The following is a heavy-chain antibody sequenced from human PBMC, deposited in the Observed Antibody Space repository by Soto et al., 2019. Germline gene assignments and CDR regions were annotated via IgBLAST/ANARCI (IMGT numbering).Heavy chain of an antibody. D-gene: IGHD3-16*01. CDR1: GFTFDDYA. CDR2: ISWNSGSI. CDR3: AKDILGRTNRVNYYYYGTDV. V-gene: IGHV3-9*01. J-gene: IGHJ6*02. Sequence: PGGSLRLSCAASGFTFDDYAMHWVRQAPGKGLEWVSGISWNSGSIGYADSVKGRFTISRDNAKNSLYLQMNSLRAEDTALYYCAKDILGRTNRVNYYYYGTDVWGQGTTVTVSS.